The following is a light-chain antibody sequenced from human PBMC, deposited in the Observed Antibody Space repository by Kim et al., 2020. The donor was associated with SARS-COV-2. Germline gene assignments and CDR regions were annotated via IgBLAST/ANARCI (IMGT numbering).Light chain of an antibody. CDR1: QSVNTY. V-gene: IGKV1-39*01. CDR3: QQSYNALRT. CDR2: GSS. Sequence: IQMTQSPSSLSAYVGDRVTITCRASQSVNTYLNWYQQKSGKAPELLISGSSTLQSGVPSRFSGSGSGTDFTFTISSLQPDDFATYYCQQSYNALRTFGPGTKVDIK. J-gene: IGKJ1*01.